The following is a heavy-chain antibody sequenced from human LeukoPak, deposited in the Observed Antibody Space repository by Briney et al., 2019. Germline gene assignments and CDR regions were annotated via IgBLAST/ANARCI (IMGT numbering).Heavy chain of an antibody. CDR2: IYSGGST. CDR3: ARDSGSYGIDY. Sequence: GGPLRLSCAASGFTVSSNYMSWVRQAPGKGLEWVSVIYSGGSTYYADSVKGRFTISRDSSKNTLYLQMNSLRAEDTAVYYCARDSGSYGIDYWGQGTLVTVSS. V-gene: IGHV3-66*02. J-gene: IGHJ4*02. CDR1: GFTVSSNY. D-gene: IGHD1-26*01.